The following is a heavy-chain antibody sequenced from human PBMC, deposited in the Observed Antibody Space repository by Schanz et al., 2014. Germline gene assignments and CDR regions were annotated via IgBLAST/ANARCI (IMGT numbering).Heavy chain of an antibody. D-gene: IGHD6-13*01. CDR1: GFTFSSYS. CDR2: IGTSGGT. J-gene: IGHJ4*02. V-gene: IGHV3-23*01. CDR3: ARDGEAAAGCDY. Sequence: EVQLLESGGGLVQPGGSLRLSCTASGFTFSSYSMNWVRQAPGKGLEWVSTIGTSGGTNYAESVKGRFTISRDNSKNTLYLQMNSLRAEDTAVYYCARDGEAAAGCDYWGQGTLXTVSS.